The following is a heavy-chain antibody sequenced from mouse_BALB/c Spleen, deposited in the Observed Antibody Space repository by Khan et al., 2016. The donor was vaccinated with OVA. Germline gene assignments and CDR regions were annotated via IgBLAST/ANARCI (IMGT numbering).Heavy chain of an antibody. Sequence: QIQLVQSGPGLAAPSQSLSITCTISGFSLTNYGAHWVRQPPGKGLEWLVVIWNDGTTTYNSALKSRLTITKDNSQSQVFLKMNSLQTDDTAIYFCARQPYYHYNIMDYWGQGTSVTVSS. V-gene: IGHV2-6-1*01. D-gene: IGHD2-10*01. CDR1: GFSLTNYG. CDR3: ARQPYYHYNIMDY. J-gene: IGHJ4*01. CDR2: IWNDGTT.